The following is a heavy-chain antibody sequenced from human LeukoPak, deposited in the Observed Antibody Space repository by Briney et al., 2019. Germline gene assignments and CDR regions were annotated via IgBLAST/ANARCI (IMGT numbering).Heavy chain of an antibody. CDR2: ISGSGGST. Sequence: PGGSLRLSCAASGFTFSSYAMSWVRQAPEKGLEWVSAISGSGGSTYYADSVKGRFTISRDNSKNTLYLQMNSLRAEDTAVYYCAKGPGLIVVVVAAADAFDIWGQGTMVTVSS. CDR1: GFTFSSYA. V-gene: IGHV3-23*01. CDR3: AKGPGLIVVVVAAADAFDI. J-gene: IGHJ3*02. D-gene: IGHD2-15*01.